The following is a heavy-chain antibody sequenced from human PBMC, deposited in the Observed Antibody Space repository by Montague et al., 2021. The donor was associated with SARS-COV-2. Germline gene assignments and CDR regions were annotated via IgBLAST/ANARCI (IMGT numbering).Heavy chain of an antibody. CDR3: AHRPTYYSISGAWVRGCFDY. Sequence: PALVKPTQTLTLTCTFSGFSLTSSGVAVGWIRQPPGKALEWLALIYWDDTKHYNPSLKTRLTATQDTSKNQVVLTLTNMDPVDTDTYYCAHRPTYYSISGAWVRGCFDYWGQGALVTVSS. J-gene: IGHJ4*02. CDR1: GFSLTSSGVA. V-gene: IGHV2-5*02. D-gene: IGHD3-10*01. CDR2: IYWDDTK.